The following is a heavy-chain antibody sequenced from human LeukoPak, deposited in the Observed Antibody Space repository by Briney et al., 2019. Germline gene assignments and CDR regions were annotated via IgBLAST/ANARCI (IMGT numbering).Heavy chain of an antibody. J-gene: IGHJ4*02. CDR2: FDPEDGET. Sequence: ASVKVSCKVSGYTLTELSMHWVRQAPGKGLEWMGGFDPEDGETIYAQKFQGRVTMTEDTSTDTAYMELSSLRSEDTAVYYCATLWLCSGGSCYSGATTRYRDFDYWGQGTLVTVSS. CDR3: ATLWLCSGGSCYSGATTRYRDFDY. D-gene: IGHD2-15*01. CDR1: GYTLTELS. V-gene: IGHV1-24*01.